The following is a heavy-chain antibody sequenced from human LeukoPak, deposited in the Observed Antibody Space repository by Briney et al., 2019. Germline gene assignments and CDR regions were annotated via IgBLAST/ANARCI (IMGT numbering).Heavy chain of an antibody. CDR1: GYTFTSYG. D-gene: IGHD3-3*01. V-gene: IGHV1-18*01. CDR3: ARAGFWSGSTYNWFDP. CDR2: ISAYNGNT. J-gene: IGHJ5*02. Sequence: ASVKVSCKASGYTFTSYGISWVRQAPGQGLEWMEWISAYNGNTDYAQKLQGRVTMTTDTSTSTAYMELRSLRSDDTAVYYCARAGFWSGSTYNWFDPWGQGTLVTVSS.